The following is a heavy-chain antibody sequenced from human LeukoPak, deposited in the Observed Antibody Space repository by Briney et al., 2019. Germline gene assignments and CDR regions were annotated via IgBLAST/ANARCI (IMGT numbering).Heavy chain of an antibody. J-gene: IGHJ4*02. Sequence: PSETLSLTCIVSGGSISSSSYNWGWIRQPPGKGLEWIGSIYYSGSTYYNPSLKSRLTISVDTSKNQFSLNLSSVTAADTAVYYCARNRAWNYFDSWGQGTLVTVSS. CDR3: ARNRAWNYFDS. V-gene: IGHV4-39*01. CDR2: IYYSGST. D-gene: IGHD1-1*01. CDR1: GGSISSSSYN.